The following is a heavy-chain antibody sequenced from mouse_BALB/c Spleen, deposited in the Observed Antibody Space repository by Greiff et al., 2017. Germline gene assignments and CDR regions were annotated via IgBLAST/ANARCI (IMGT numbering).Heavy chain of an antibody. V-gene: IGHV1S56*01. D-gene: IGHD1-1*01. Sequence: QVQLQQSGPELVKPGASVRISCKASGYTFTSYYIHWVKQRPGQGLEWIGWIYPGNVNTKYNEKFKGKATLTADKSSSTAYMQLSSLTSEDSAVYFCARLYGSSYVFDYWGQGTTLTVSS. J-gene: IGHJ2*01. CDR1: GYTFTSYY. CDR3: ARLYGSSYVFDY. CDR2: IYPGNVNT.